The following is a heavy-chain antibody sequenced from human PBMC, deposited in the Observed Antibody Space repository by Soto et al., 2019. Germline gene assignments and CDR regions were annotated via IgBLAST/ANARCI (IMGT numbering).Heavy chain of an antibody. CDR2: INPSGGST. J-gene: IGHJ4*02. Sequence: QVQLVQSGAEVKKPGASVKVSCKASGYTFNSYYMHWVRQAPGQGLEWMGIINPSGGSTSYAQKCQGRVTMTRDTSTSTVYMELSSLRSEDTAVYYCARESKGIVVVVAATALGYWGLGTLVTVSS. CDR3: ARESKGIVVVVAATALGY. CDR1: GYTFNSYY. D-gene: IGHD2-15*01. V-gene: IGHV1-46*02.